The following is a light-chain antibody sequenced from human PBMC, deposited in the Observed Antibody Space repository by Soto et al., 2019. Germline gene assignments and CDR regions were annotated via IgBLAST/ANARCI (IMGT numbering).Light chain of an antibody. Sequence: QSVLTQPPSVSRAPGQKVTLYCAGCSSNIAANYDVHSYQQLPGTAPTLLIYANTNRLSALPGRCSGSKSCTSSSLAITGLQAEDEADYYCQSYDSSLSGYVFGTGTKVTVL. CDR2: ANT. CDR1: SSNIAANYD. J-gene: IGLJ1*01. CDR3: QSYDSSLSGYV. V-gene: IGLV1-40*01.